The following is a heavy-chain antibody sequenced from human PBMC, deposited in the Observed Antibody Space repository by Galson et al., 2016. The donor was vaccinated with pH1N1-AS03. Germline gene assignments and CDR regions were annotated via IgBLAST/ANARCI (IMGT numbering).Heavy chain of an antibody. V-gene: IGHV3-7*03. D-gene: IGHD4-23*01. J-gene: IGHJ4*02. CDR2: IKQDGSEK. CDR1: GFTFSSYW. Sequence: SLRLSCAASGFTFSSYWMSWVRQAPGKGLEWVANIKQDGSEKYYVDSVKGRFTISRDNAKNSLYLQMNSLRAEDTAVYYCAREPSWELGIYFDYWGQGTLVTVSS. CDR3: AREPSWELGIYFDY.